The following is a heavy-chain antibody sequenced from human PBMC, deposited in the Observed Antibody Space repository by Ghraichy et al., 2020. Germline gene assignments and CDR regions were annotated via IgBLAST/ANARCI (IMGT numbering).Heavy chain of an antibody. Sequence: SLNISCVGSGFTLSSYSMNWVRQSPGKGLEWVAYITSSGRTISYADSVKGRFTISRDNAQNSMYLHMKSLRDEDTAVYYCARGSTVVRFYYYDGMDVWGQGTTVTVSS. CDR1: GFTLSSYS. CDR2: ITSSGRTI. V-gene: IGHV3-48*02. CDR3: ARGSTVVRFYYYDGMDV. D-gene: IGHD4-23*01. J-gene: IGHJ6*02.